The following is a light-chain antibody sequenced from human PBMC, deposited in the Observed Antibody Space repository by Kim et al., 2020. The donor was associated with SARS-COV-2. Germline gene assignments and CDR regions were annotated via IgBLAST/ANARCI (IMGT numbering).Light chain of an antibody. CDR3: QQSYSTPRT. CDR1: QSISSY. Sequence: SASVGDRVTITCRASQSISSYLNWYQQKPGNAPQLLIYAASSLQSGVPSRFSGSGSGTDFTLTISSLQPEDFATYYCQQSYSTPRTFGQGTNLEIK. V-gene: IGKV1-39*01. CDR2: AAS. J-gene: IGKJ2*02.